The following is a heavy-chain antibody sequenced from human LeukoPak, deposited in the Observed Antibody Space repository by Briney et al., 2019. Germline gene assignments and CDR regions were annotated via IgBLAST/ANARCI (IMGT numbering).Heavy chain of an antibody. J-gene: IGHJ6*02. CDR1: GDSVSSNSAA. CDR3: TRGFFYTGMDV. CDR2: TYYRSKWFY. D-gene: IGHD2/OR15-2a*01. Sequence: SQALSLTCAMSGDSVSSNSAAWSWIRQSPTRGLEWLGRTYYRSKWFYVYAVSVKSRMTINPDTSNNQFSLQLNSVTPEDTAVYYCTRGFFYTGMDVWGQGTTVTVSS. V-gene: IGHV6-1*01.